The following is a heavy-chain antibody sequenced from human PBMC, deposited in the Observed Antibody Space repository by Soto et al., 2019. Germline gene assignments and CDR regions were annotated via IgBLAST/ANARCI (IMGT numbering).Heavy chain of an antibody. D-gene: IGHD2-2*01. V-gene: IGHV4-34*01. CDR1: GGSFSGYY. CDR2: INHRGNT. Sequence: QVQLQQWGAGLLKPSETLSLTCAVYGGSFSGYYWSWIRQAPGKGLEWIGEINHRGNTEYNPSLKSRVTMSVDTSKNQVSLTLGSVTAADTAVYSCARGAPARHAGFYYYILDVWGQGTTVTVSS. CDR3: ARGAPARHAGFYYYILDV. J-gene: IGHJ6*02.